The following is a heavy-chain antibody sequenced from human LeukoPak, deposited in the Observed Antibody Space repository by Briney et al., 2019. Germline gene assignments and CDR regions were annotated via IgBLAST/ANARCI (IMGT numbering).Heavy chain of an antibody. CDR3: ARLKRGIGAAGTSLRGWFDP. CDR2: IIPIFGTA. Sequence: SVKVSCKASGGTFSSYAIGWVRQAPGQGLEWMGGIIPIFGTANYAQKFQGRVTFTSDDSTSTAYMELSSLRSEDTAVYYCARLKRGIGAAGTSLRGWFDPWGQGTLVTVSS. J-gene: IGHJ5*02. CDR1: GGTFSSYA. V-gene: IGHV1-69*13. D-gene: IGHD6-13*01.